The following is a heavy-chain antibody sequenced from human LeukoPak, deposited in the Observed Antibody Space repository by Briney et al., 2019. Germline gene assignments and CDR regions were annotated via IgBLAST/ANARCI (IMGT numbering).Heavy chain of an antibody. V-gene: IGHV3-9*01. CDR1: GFTFDDYA. CDR3: AKGSSVDKVATMGY. Sequence: GGSLRLSCAASGFTFDDYAMHWVRQAPGKGLEWVSGISWNSGSIGYADSVKGRFTISRDNAKNSLYLQMNSLRAEDTALYYCAKGSSVDKVATMGYWGQGTLVTVSS. J-gene: IGHJ4*02. D-gene: IGHD5-12*01. CDR2: ISWNSGSI.